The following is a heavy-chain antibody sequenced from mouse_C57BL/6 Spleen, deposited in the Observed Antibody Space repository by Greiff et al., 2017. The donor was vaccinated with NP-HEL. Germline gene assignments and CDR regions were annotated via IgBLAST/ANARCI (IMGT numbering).Heavy chain of an antibody. CDR3: ARGYYGSSYFDV. Sequence: VKLQQPGAELVKPGASVKLSCKASGYTFTSYWMQWVKQRPGQGLEWIGEIDPSDSYTNYNQKFKGKATLTVDTSSSTAYMQLSSLTSEDSAVYYCARGYYGSSYFDVWGTGTTVTVSS. CDR1: GYTFTSYW. J-gene: IGHJ1*03. CDR2: IDPSDSYT. D-gene: IGHD1-1*01. V-gene: IGHV1-50*01.